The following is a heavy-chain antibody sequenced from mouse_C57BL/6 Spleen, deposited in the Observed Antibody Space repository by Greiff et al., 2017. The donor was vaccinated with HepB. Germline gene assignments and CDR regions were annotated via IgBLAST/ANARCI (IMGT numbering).Heavy chain of an antibody. CDR1: GYTFTSYW. CDR3: ARHGSSYSWFAY. Sequence: QVQLQQSGAELVMPGASVKLSCKASGYTFTSYWMHWVKQRPGQGLEWIGEIDPSDSYTNYNQKFKGKSTLTVDKSSSTAYMQLSSLTSEDSAVYYCARHGSSYSWFAYWGQGTLVTVSA. J-gene: IGHJ3*01. D-gene: IGHD1-1*01. CDR2: IDPSDSYT. V-gene: IGHV1-69*01.